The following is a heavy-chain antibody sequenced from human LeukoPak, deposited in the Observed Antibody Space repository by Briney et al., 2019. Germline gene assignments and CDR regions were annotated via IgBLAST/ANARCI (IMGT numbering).Heavy chain of an antibody. V-gene: IGHV4-34*01. CDR2: INRSGST. J-gene: IGHJ3*02. CDR3: ARHDPIVGTPDAFDI. D-gene: IGHD1-26*01. CDR1: GASFSLYY. Sequence: SETLSLTCTVSGASFSLYYWSWIRQPPGKGLEWIGEINRSGSTNYNPSLKSRVTISLDTSKNQFSLKLSSVTAADTAVYYCARHDPIVGTPDAFDIWGQGTMVTVSS.